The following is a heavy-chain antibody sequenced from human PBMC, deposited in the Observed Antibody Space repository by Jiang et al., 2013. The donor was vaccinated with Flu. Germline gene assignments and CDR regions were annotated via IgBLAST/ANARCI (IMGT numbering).Heavy chain of an antibody. Sequence: SQTLSLTCAISGDSVSTKSVVWNWIRQAPSRGPEWLGRTYYRSKWYNDFAESVKSRITINPDTSKNQFSLQLKSVTPEDTAVYYCTRGGHGTTVSLFDSWGQGTLVTVSS. D-gene: IGHD5/OR15-5a*01. CDR3: TRGGHGTTVSLFDS. J-gene: IGHJ4*02. CDR1: GDSVSTKSVV. CDR2: TYYRSKWYN. V-gene: IGHV6-1*01.